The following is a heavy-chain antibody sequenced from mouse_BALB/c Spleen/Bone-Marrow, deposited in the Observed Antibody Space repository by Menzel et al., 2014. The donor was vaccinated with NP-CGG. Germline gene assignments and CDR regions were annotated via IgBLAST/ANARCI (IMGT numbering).Heavy chain of an antibody. D-gene: IGHD1-1*02. CDR2: IYYSGTI. J-gene: IGHJ2*01. CDR3: ARYYGNYFDY. Sequence: ESGPGLVKPSQTVSLTCTVTGISITTGNYRWSWIRQFPGNKLEWIGDIYYSGTITYNPSLTSRTTITRDTSKNQFFLEMNSLTAEDTATYYCARYYGNYFDYWGQGATLTVSS. V-gene: IGHV3-5*02. CDR1: GISITTGNYR.